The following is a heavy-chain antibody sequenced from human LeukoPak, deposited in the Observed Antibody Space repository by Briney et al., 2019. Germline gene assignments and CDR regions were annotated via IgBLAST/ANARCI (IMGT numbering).Heavy chain of an antibody. D-gene: IGHD5-18*01. CDR2: IYYSGST. CDR1: GGSISSYY. CDR3: ARGGYSNGYVVDY. J-gene: IGHJ4*02. Sequence: SETLSLTCTVSGGSISSYYWSWIRQPPGKGLEWIGYIYYSGSTNYNPSLKSRVTISVDTSKNQFSLKLSSVTAADTAVYYCARGGYSNGYVVDYWGQGTLVTVSS. V-gene: IGHV4-59*01.